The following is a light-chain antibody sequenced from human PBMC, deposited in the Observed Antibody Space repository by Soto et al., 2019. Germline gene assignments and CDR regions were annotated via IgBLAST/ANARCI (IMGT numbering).Light chain of an antibody. CDR2: EVT. Sequence: QSFRTQPDCVSGSPGQSITISCTGTSSDVGTYNYVSWYQQHPGKAPKVMIYEVTYRPSGVSNRFSGSKSGNTASLTISGLQAEDEAEYYCSSYTGSSTLYVFGTGTKVTVL. V-gene: IGLV2-14*01. CDR1: SSDVGTYNY. J-gene: IGLJ1*01. CDR3: SSYTGSSTLYV.